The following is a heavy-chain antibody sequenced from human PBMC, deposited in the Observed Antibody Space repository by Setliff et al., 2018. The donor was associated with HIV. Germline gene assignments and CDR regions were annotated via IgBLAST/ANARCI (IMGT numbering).Heavy chain of an antibody. CDR2: IYSSGST. J-gene: IGHJ4*02. D-gene: IGHD1-1*01. CDR1: GGSIINNF. CDR3: ARLRGLNLEPFDY. V-gene: IGHV4-59*04. Sequence: KASETLSLTCTVSGGSIINNFWGWIRLPPGKGLEWIGHIYSSGSTYYNPSLKSRLTISVDTSTNKFSLKLSSVTAADTAVYYCARLRGLNLEPFDYWGQGTLVTVSS.